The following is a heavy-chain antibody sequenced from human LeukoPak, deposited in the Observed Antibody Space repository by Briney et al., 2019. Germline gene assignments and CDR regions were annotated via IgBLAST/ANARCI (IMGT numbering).Heavy chain of an antibody. Sequence: ASVKVSCKASGYRFTSYWMHWVRQAPGQGLEWMGVINPSGSGTRYAQPLQGRVTMTRDTSTNTDYMELSSLTSEDTAVYHCARDNSAGTPTYWWFDPWGQGTQVTVSS. CDR3: ARDNSAGTPTYWWFDP. V-gene: IGHV1-46*01. CDR2: INPSGSGT. D-gene: IGHD1/OR15-1a*01. CDR1: GYRFTSYW. J-gene: IGHJ5*02.